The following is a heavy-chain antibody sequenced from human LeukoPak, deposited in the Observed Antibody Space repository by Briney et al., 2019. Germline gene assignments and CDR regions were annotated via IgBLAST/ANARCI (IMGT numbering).Heavy chain of an antibody. J-gene: IGHJ4*02. V-gene: IGHV3-53*01. CDR1: GFTVSSSY. CDR3: ARMLISSGYYVDS. D-gene: IGHD3-3*01. CDR2: IYNGGTT. Sequence: PGGSLRLSCAASGFTVSSSYMSWVRQAPGKGLESVSVIYNGGTTYYADSVKGRFTISRGISKNTLYLQMNSLRAEDTAVYYCARMLISSGYYVDSWGQGTLVTVSS.